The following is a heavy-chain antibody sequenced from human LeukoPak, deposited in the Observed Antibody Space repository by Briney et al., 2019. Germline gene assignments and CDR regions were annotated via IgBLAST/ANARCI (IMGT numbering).Heavy chain of an antibody. Sequence: ASVKVSCKASGYTFTDYYIHWVRQAPGQGLERMRWINPNSGGTNYAQKFQGRVTMTRDTSIATTYMDLSSLMSDDTAVYYCARGHDNTGYNYFDYWGQGTLVTVSS. D-gene: IGHD3-9*01. V-gene: IGHV1-2*02. CDR3: ARGHDNTGYNYFDY. CDR2: INPNSGGT. CDR1: GYTFTDYY. J-gene: IGHJ4*02.